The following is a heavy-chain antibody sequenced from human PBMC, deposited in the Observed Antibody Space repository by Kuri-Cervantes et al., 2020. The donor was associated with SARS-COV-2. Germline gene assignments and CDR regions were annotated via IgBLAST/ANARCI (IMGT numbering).Heavy chain of an antibody. CDR3: ATLSWGAILTGYYAGFDH. J-gene: IGHJ4*02. V-gene: IGHV5-10-1*04. D-gene: IGHD3-9*01. CDR2: IDPSDSYT. Sequence: CKGAGYSFTSDWISRVRQMPGKGLEWMGRIDPSDSYTNYSPSFQGQVTISADKSTSTAYLKWSCLKATDTAMSYSATLSWGAILTGYYAGFDHWGQGTLVTVSS. CDR1: GYSFTSDW.